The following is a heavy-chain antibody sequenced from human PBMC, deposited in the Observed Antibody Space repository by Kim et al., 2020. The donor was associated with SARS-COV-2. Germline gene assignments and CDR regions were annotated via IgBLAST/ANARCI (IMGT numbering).Heavy chain of an antibody. D-gene: IGHD4-17*01. V-gene: IGHV4-4*07. J-gene: IGHJ5*02. CDR2: IYTSGST. Sequence: SETLSLTCTVSGGSISSYYWSWIRQPAGKGLEWIGRIYTSGSTNYNPSLKSRVTMSVDTSKNQFSLKLSSVTAADTAVYYCARDGHGDGDLQIWYNWFDPWGQGTLVTVSS. CDR3: ARDGHGDGDLQIWYNWFDP. CDR1: GGSISSYY.